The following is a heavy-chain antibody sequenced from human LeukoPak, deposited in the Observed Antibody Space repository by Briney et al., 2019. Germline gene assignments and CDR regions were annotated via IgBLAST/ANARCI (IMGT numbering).Heavy chain of an antibody. CDR3: ARPPYYGSGSFFDY. CDR1: GFTFSSYS. CDR2: ISYDGSNK. J-gene: IGHJ4*02. V-gene: IGHV3-30*03. Sequence: PGGSLRLSCAASGFTFSSYSMNWVRQAPGKGLEWVAVISYDGSNKYYADSVKGRFTISRDNSKNTLYLQMNSLRAEDTAVYYCARPPYYGSGSFFDYWGQGTLVTVSS. D-gene: IGHD3-10*01.